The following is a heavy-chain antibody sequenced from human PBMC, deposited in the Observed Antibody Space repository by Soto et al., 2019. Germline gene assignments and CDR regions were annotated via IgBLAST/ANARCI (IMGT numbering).Heavy chain of an antibody. CDR2: ISAYNGNT. V-gene: IGHV1-18*01. J-gene: IGHJ6*02. D-gene: IGHD1-20*01. CDR1: GYPFTSYG. Sequence: XSVKVACKASGYPFTSYGISWVRQAPGQGLEWMGWISAYNGNTNYAQKLQGRVTMTTDTSTSTAYMELRSLRSDDTAVYYCARQVITGTTAHYYYYGMDVWGQGTTVTVSS. CDR3: ARQVITGTTAHYYYYGMDV.